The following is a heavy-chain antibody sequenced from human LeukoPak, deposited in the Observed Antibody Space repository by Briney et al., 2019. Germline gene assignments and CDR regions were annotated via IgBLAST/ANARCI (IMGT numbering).Heavy chain of an antibody. CDR2: ISGSGGST. Sequence: PGGSLRLSCAASGFTFSNYAMSWVRQAPGKGLEWVSTISGSGGSTYSADSVKGRFTISRDNSKNTLYLQMNSLRAEDTAVYYCAKRDSSGSYFFDYWGQGTLVSVSS. D-gene: IGHD3-22*01. V-gene: IGHV3-23*01. CDR1: GFTFSNYA. CDR3: AKRDSSGSYFFDY. J-gene: IGHJ4*02.